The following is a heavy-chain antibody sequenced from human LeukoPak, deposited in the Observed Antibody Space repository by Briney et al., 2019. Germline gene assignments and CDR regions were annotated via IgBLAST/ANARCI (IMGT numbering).Heavy chain of an antibody. CDR3: AWGSYHSGDY. CDR2: IYHSGST. CDR1: GYSISSGYY. D-gene: IGHD3-16*02. V-gene: IGHV4-38-2*02. Sequence: PSETLSLTCTVSGYSISSGYYWGWIRQPPGKGLEWIGSIYHSGSTYYNPSLKSRVTISVDTSKNQFSLKLSSVTAADTAVYYCAWGSYHSGDYWGQGTLVTVSS. J-gene: IGHJ4*02.